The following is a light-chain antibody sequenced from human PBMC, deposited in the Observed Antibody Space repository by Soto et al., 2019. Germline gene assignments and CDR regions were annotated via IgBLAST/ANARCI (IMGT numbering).Light chain of an antibody. CDR1: QSISSW. CDR2: DAS. V-gene: IGKV1-5*01. Sequence: DIQMTQSPSTLSASVGDRVTITCRASQSISSWLVWYQQKPGKAPKLLIYDASSLESGVPSRFSGSGSGTEFTLTISGLQPDDFATYYCQQFIDGWTFGQGTKVDIK. CDR3: QQFIDGWT. J-gene: IGKJ1*01.